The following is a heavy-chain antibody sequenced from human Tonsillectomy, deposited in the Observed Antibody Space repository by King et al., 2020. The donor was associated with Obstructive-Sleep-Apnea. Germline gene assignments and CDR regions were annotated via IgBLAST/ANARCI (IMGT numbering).Heavy chain of an antibody. CDR1: GYTFTSYD. Sequence: QLVQSGAEVKKPRASVKVSCKASGYTFTSYDINWVRQATGQGLEWMGWMNPNSGNTGYAQKFQGRVTMTRNTSISTAYMELSSLRSEDTAVYYCARGLLWFGESSRDDAFDIWGQGTMVTVSS. CDR3: ARGLLWFGESSRDDAFDI. D-gene: IGHD3-10*01. V-gene: IGHV1-8*01. CDR2: MNPNSGNT. J-gene: IGHJ3*02.